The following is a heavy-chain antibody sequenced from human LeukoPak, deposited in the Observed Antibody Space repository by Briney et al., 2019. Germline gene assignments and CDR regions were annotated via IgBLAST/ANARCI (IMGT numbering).Heavy chain of an antibody. D-gene: IGHD5-24*01. Sequence: PSETLSLTCTVSGGSISSSSYYWGWIRQPPGKGLEWIGSIYYSGSTYYNPSLKSRVTISVDTSKNQFSLKLSSVTAADTAVYYCAGVPRELATIWAGGLCDYWGQGTLVTVSS. J-gene: IGHJ4*02. V-gene: IGHV4-39*07. CDR2: IYYSGST. CDR3: AGVPRELATIWAGGLCDY. CDR1: GGSISSSSYY.